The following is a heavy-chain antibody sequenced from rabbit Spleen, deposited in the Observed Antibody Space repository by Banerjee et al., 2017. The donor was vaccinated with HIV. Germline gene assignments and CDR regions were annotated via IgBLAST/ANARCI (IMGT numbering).Heavy chain of an antibody. CDR2: IYTSSGNT. D-gene: IGHD1-1*01. Sequence: QEQLEESGGDLVKPGASLTLTCTASGFSFSSNYDMCWVRQAPGKGLELIACIYTSSGNTYYANWVNGRFTISRHNAQNTLYLQLNSLTAADTATYFCVRGASSSGYYSLWGPGTLVTVS. CDR1: GFSFSSNYD. CDR3: VRGASSSGYYSL. J-gene: IGHJ4*01. V-gene: IGHV1S43*01.